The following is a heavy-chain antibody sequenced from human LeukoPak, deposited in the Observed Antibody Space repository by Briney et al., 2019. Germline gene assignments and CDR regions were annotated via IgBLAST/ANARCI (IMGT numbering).Heavy chain of an antibody. D-gene: IGHD3-22*01. V-gene: IGHV3-48*01. Sequence: PGGSLRLSCAASGFTFSSYSMNWVRQAPGKGLEWVSYISSSSSTIYYADSVKGRFTISRDNSKNTLYLQMNSLRAEDTAFYYCAKDRSMIAVSWGQGTLVTVSS. CDR3: AKDRSMIAVS. J-gene: IGHJ5*02. CDR2: ISSSSSTI. CDR1: GFTFSSYS.